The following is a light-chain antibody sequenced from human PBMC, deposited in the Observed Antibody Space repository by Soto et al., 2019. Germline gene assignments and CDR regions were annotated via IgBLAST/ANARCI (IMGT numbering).Light chain of an antibody. Sequence: EIVMTQSPATLSVSPGERATLSCRASQSVSSNLAWYQQKPGQAPRLLIYGASTRATGIPARFSGSRSGTEFTLTISSLQSEDFAVYYCQQYHKWPYTFGQGTKLEIK. CDR1: QSVSSN. CDR2: GAS. CDR3: QQYHKWPYT. J-gene: IGKJ2*01. V-gene: IGKV3-15*01.